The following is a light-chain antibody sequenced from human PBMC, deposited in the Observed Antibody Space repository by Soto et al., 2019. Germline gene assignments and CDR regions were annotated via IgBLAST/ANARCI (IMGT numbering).Light chain of an antibody. CDR1: SSDDGGHNY. CDR2: DVS. J-gene: IGLJ1*01. Sequence: QSALTQPASVSGSPGQSITISCTGTSSDDGGHNYVSWYQQHPGKAPKLMIYDVSNRPSGVSNRFSGSKSGNTAPLTISGLQAEDEGDYYCSSYTSRKGYVFGTGTKLTVL. V-gene: IGLV2-14*01. CDR3: SSYTSRKGYV.